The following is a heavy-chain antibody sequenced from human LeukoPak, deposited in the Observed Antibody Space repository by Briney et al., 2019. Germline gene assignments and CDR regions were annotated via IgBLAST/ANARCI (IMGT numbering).Heavy chain of an antibody. J-gene: IGHJ4*02. CDR1: GGSISSYY. V-gene: IGHV4-59*12. D-gene: IGHD2-2*01. CDR2: IYYSGST. CDR3: ARVLVVVPAAMIDY. Sequence: SETLSLTCTVSGGSISSYYWSWIRQPPGKGLEWIGYIYYSGSTNYNPSLKSRVTISVDTPKNQFSLKLSSVTAADTAVYYCARVLVVVPAAMIDYWGQGTLVTVSS.